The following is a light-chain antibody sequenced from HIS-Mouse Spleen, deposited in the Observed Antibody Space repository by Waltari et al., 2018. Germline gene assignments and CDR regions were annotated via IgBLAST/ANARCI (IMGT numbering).Light chain of an antibody. Sequence: QSALTQPASVSGSPGQSITISCTVTSSDVGSYNLVSWYQQHPGKAPKLMIYEGSKRPSGVSNRFSGSKSGNTASLTISGLQAEGEADYYCCSYAGSSTYVFGTGTKVTVL. CDR1: SSDVGSYNL. CDR3: CSYAGSSTYV. V-gene: IGLV2-23*01. CDR2: EGS. J-gene: IGLJ1*01.